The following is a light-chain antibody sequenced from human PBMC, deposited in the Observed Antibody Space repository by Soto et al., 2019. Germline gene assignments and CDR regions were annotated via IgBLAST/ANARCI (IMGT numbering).Light chain of an antibody. J-gene: IGLJ1*01. CDR3: FSYTTSSTYV. V-gene: IGLV2-14*03. CDR2: DVS. Sequence: QSVLTQPASVSGSPGQSITISCTGTSSDVGAYNYVSWYQQLPGKAPKLMIYDVSNRPSGVSNRFSGSKSGNTASLTISGLQAEDETDFYCFSYTTSSTYVFGTGTKVTVL. CDR1: SSDVGAYNY.